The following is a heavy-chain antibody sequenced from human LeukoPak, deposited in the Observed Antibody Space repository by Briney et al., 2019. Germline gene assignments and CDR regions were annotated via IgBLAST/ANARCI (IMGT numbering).Heavy chain of an antibody. D-gene: IGHD6-13*01. CDR2: ISPNSGIT. Sequence: ASVKVSCKTSGYTFTGYYXXXXXXXXXXXXXXXGWISPNSGITEYAQKFQGRVTMTRDTSISTAYMDLSSLTSDDAAIYYCARSFTIAWYYFDYWGQGTLVTVSS. CDR1: GYTFTGYY. CDR3: ARSFTIAWYYFDY. V-gene: IGHV1-2*02. J-gene: IGHJ4*02.